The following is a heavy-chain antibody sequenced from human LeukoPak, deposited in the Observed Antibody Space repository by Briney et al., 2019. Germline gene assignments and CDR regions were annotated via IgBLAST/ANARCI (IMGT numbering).Heavy chain of an antibody. J-gene: IGHJ3*02. CDR3: AKPLYSEDAFDI. CDR2: ISYDGSNK. CDR1: GFTFSSYC. V-gene: IGHV3-30*18. Sequence: GGSLRLSCAASGFTFSSYCMDWVRQTPGKGLEWVAVISYDGSNKYYADSVKGRFTISRDNSKNTLYLQMNSLRAEDTAVYYCAKPLYSEDAFDIWGQGTMVTVSS. D-gene: IGHD3-3*01.